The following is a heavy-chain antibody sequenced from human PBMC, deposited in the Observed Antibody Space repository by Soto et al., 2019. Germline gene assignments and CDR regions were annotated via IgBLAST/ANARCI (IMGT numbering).Heavy chain of an antibody. CDR1: GFTFSSYA. CDR2: ISYDGSNK. V-gene: IGHV3-30-3*01. CDR3: ARTRLRPVATYAFDI. J-gene: IGHJ3*02. Sequence: QVQLVESGGGVVQPGRSLRLSCAASGFTFSSYAMHWVRQAPGKGLEWVAVISYDGSNKYYADSVKGRFTISRDNSKNTLYLQMNSLRAEDTAVYYCARTRLRPVATYAFDIWGQGTMVTVSS. D-gene: IGHD2-21*02.